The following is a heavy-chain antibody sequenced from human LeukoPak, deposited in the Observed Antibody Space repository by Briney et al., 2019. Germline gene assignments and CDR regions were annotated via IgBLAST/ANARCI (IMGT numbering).Heavy chain of an antibody. Sequence: GGSLRLSCAASGFTFSSYWMSWVRQAPGKGLEWVANIKQDGSEKYYVDSVKGRFTISRDNAKNSLYLQMNSLRAEDTAMYYCARGKDSTSWAYYYYYMDVWGKGTTVTVS. CDR3: ARGKDSTSWAYYYYYMDV. V-gene: IGHV3-7*01. J-gene: IGHJ6*03. CDR1: GFTFSSYW. D-gene: IGHD5-18*01. CDR2: IKQDGSEK.